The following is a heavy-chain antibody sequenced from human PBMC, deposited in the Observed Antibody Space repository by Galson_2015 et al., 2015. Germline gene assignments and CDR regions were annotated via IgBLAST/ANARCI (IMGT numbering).Heavy chain of an antibody. CDR3: ARSGYSGYEGAFDI. CDR2: ISYDGSNK. D-gene: IGHD5-12*01. Sequence: SLRLSCAASGFTFSSYAMHWVRQAPGKGLEWVAVISYDGSNKYYADSVKGRFTISRDNSKNTLYLQMNSLRAEDTAVYYCARSGYSGYEGAFDIWGQGTMVTVSS. V-gene: IGHV3-30-3*01. J-gene: IGHJ3*02. CDR1: GFTFSSYA.